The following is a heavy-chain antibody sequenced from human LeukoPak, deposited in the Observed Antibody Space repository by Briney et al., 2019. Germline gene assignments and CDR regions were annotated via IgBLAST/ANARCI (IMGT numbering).Heavy chain of an antibody. J-gene: IGHJ4*02. CDR3: AQGGGSSWLTFDY. Sequence: GGSLRLSCAASGFTVSSNYMSWVRQAPGKGLEWVSVIYSGGSTYYADSVKGRFTISRDNSKNTLYLQMNSLRAEDTAVYYCAQGGGSSWLTFDYWGQGTLVTVSS. D-gene: IGHD6-13*01. CDR2: IYSGGST. V-gene: IGHV3-66*01. CDR1: GFTVSSNY.